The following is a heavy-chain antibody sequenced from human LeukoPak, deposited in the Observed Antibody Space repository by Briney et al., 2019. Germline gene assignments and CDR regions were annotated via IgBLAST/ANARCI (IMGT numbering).Heavy chain of an antibody. CDR3: ARVGGDYVRAY. J-gene: IGHJ4*02. CDR2: INHSGST. Sequence: SETLSLTCAVYGGSFSGYYWSWIRRPPGKGLEWIGEINHSGSTNYNPSLKSRVTISVDTSKNQFSLKLSSVTAADTAVYYCARVGGDYVRAYWGQGTLVTVSS. D-gene: IGHD4-17*01. CDR1: GGSFSGYY. V-gene: IGHV4-34*01.